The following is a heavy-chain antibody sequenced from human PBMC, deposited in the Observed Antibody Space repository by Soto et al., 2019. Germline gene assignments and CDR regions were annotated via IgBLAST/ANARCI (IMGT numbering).Heavy chain of an antibody. J-gene: IGHJ4*02. CDR2: IYPGDSDT. V-gene: IGHV5-51*01. CDR1: GYKPSTWHNFTSYW. Sequence: GESLKISCKGSGYKPSTWHNFTSYWIAWVRQMPGEGLEWMGIIYPGDSDTRYSPSFQGQVTISADKSINTVYLQWSSLKASDTAMYYCARLTLAHDSSGYHIFDYWGLGTLVTVSS. D-gene: IGHD3-22*01. CDR3: ARLTLAHDSSGYHIFDY.